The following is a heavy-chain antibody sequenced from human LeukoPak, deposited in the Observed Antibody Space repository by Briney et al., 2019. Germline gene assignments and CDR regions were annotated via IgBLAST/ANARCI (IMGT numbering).Heavy chain of an antibody. D-gene: IGHD3-22*01. V-gene: IGHV4-30-2*01. Sequence: SETLSLTCAVSGGSISSGGYSWRWIRQPPGKGLEWIGYIYHSGSTYYNPSLKSRVTISVDRSKNQFSLKLSSVTAADTAVYYCARVIQDYYDSSGYYYYFDYWGQGTLVTVSS. CDR3: ARVIQDYYDSSGYYYYFDY. CDR1: GGSISSGGYS. J-gene: IGHJ4*02. CDR2: IYHSGST.